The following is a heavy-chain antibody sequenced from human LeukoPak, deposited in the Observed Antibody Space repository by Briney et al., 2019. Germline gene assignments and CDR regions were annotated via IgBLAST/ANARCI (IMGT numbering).Heavy chain of an antibody. CDR2: IYYSGST. D-gene: IGHD5-18*01. CDR3: ARLGDLGYSYAFDY. J-gene: IGHJ4*02. CDR1: GGSISSSSYY. V-gene: IGHV4-39*01. Sequence: PSETLSLTCTVSGGSISSSSYYWGWIRQPPGKGLEWIGSIYYSGSTYYKPSLKSRVTISVDTSKNQFSLKLSSVTAADTAVYYCARLGDLGYSYAFDYWGQGTLVTVSS.